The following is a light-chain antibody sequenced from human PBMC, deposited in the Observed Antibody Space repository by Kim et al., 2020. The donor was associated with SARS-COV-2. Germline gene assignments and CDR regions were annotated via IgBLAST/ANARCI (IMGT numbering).Light chain of an antibody. CDR2: AAS. J-gene: IGKJ1*01. V-gene: IGKV1-27*01. Sequence: ASVGDRFTITLRASQGINKDLAWYPQKPGNAPTLLIFAASALQSGVPTRFSGSGSGTDFTLTISSLQPEDVATYYCQKYNGAPWTFGQGTKVDIK. CDR1: QGINKD. CDR3: QKYNGAPWT.